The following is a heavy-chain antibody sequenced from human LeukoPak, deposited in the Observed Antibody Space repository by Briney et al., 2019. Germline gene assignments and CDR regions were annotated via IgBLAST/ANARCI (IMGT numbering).Heavy chain of an antibody. CDR3: ARGAISVVVPAAIGY. CDR1: GYTFTSYG. V-gene: IGHV1-18*04. J-gene: IGHJ4*02. D-gene: IGHD2-2*01. Sequence: ASVKASCKASGYTFTSYGISWVRQAPGQGLEWMGWISAYNGNTNYAQKLQGRVTMTTDTSTSTAYMELRSLRSDDTAVYYCARGAISVVVPAAIGYWGQGTLVTVSS. CDR2: ISAYNGNT.